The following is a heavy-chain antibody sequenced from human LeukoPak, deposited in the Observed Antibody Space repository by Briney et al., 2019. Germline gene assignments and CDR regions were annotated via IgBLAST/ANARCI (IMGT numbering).Heavy chain of an antibody. J-gene: IGHJ4*02. CDR3: ARVRCSGGSCYDFDY. CDR1: GVSISTYY. Sequence: KPSETLSLTCTVSGVSISTYYWSWIRQPPGKGLDWIGYIYYSGSTNYNPSLKSRVTISVDTSKNQFSLKLSSVTAADTAVYYCARVRCSGGSCYDFDYWGQGTLVTVSS. CDR2: IYYSGST. D-gene: IGHD2-15*01. V-gene: IGHV4-59*01.